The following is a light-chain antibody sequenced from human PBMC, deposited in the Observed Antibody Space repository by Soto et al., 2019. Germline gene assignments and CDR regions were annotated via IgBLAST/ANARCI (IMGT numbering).Light chain of an antibody. V-gene: IGLV1-40*01. CDR2: GNS. CDR3: QSYDSSLSGYV. CDR1: SSNIGAGYD. J-gene: IGLJ1*01. Sequence: QSVLTQPPSVSGAPGQRVTISCTGSSSNIGAGYDVHWYQQFPGTAPKLLIYGNSNRPSGVPDRFSGSKSDTSASLAITGLQAEGEADYYCQSYDSSLSGYVFGTGTKVTVL.